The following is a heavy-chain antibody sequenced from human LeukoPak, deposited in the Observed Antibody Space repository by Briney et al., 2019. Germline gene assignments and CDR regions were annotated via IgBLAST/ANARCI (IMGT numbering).Heavy chain of an antibody. D-gene: IGHD3-16*01. V-gene: IGHV3-7*03. J-gene: IGHJ6*02. CDR2: INHNGNVN. Sequence: PGGSLRLSCAASGFTFSSYWMNWACQAPGKGLEWVASINHNGNVNYYVDSVKGRFTISRDNAKNSLYLQMNNLRAEDTAVYFCARGGGLDVWGQGATVTVSS. CDR3: ARGGGLDV. CDR1: GFTFSSYW.